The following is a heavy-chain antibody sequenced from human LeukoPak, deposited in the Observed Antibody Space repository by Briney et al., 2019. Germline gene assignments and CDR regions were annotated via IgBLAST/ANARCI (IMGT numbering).Heavy chain of an antibody. CDR2: IYYSGST. Sequence: SETVSLTCTVSGCSISRYYWSWVRQPPGEGLEWIGYIYYSGSTNYNPSLKSRVTISVHTSKNQFSLKLSSVTAADRAVYYCTILTGYYLVGYWRQGTVLTVSS. CDR1: GCSISRYY. D-gene: IGHD3-9*01. J-gene: IGHJ4*02. V-gene: IGHV4-59*01. CDR3: TILTGYYLVGY.